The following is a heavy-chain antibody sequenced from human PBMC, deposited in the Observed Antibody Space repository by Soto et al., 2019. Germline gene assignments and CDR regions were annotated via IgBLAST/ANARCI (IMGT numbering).Heavy chain of an antibody. CDR3: AKGIAVDRYYYDSSGYYDYYYYGMDV. CDR1: GFTFSSYG. Sequence: GGSLRLSCAASGFTFSSYGMHWVRQAPGKGLEWVAVISYDGSNKYYADSVKGRFTISRDNSKNTLYLQMNSLRAEDTAVYYCAKGIAVDRYYYDSSGYYDYYYYGMDVWGQGTTVTVSS. V-gene: IGHV3-30*18. CDR2: ISYDGSNK. J-gene: IGHJ6*02. D-gene: IGHD3-22*01.